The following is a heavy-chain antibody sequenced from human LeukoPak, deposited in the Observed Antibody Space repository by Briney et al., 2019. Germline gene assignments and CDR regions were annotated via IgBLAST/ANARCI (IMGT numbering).Heavy chain of an antibody. CDR3: ARRATTERGHSYGLDY. J-gene: IGHJ4*02. Sequence: GGSLRPSCAASGFTFNKYGMHWVHQAPRKGLEWVAFIRFDGSNEYYADSVKGRFTISRDNAKNSLYLQMNSLRAEDTAVYYCARRATTERGHSYGLDYWGQGTLVTVSS. CDR2: IRFDGSNE. D-gene: IGHD5-18*01. CDR1: GFTFNKYG. V-gene: IGHV3-30*02.